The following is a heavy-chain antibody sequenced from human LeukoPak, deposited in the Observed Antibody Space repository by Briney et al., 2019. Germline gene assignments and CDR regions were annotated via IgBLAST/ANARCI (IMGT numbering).Heavy chain of an antibody. CDR1: GVTFSSCG. D-gene: IGHD6-19*01. CDR3: AKGYSSGSGYYDY. CDR2: LRLDGINK. V-gene: IGHV3-30*02. Sequence: GGSLRLSCAASGVTFSSCGMHWVRQAPGKGLQWVAFLRLDGINKYYADSVKGRFTISRDNTKNTLYLHMNSLRAEDTAVYYCAKGYSSGSGYYDYWGQGTLVTVSS. J-gene: IGHJ4*02.